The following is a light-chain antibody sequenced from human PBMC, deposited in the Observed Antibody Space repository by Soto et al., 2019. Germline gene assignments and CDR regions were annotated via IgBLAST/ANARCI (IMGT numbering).Light chain of an antibody. CDR2: GAS. J-gene: IGKJ1*01. CDR3: QQYNNWPWT. Sequence: EIVLTQSPGTLSLSPGEIATLSFSASQSVSTNQLAWYQQKPGQAPRLLIYGASTRATGIPARFSGSGSGTEFTLTISSLQSEDFAVYYCQQYNNWPWTFGQGTKVDIK. CDR1: QSVSTN. V-gene: IGKV3-15*01.